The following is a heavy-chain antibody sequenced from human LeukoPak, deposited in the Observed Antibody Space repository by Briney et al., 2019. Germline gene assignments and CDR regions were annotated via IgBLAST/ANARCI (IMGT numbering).Heavy chain of an antibody. CDR1: GFSFSSYN. CDR3: ARDPEGFGATYFDY. D-gene: IGHD3-16*01. V-gene: IGHV3-21*01. CDR2: ISRSASNI. J-gene: IGHJ4*02. Sequence: GSLRLSCVASGFSFSSYNMNWVRQAPGKGLEWVSSISRSASNIYYADSVKGRFTISRDNAKNSFYLQMNSLRAEDTAVFYCARDPEGFGATYFDYWGQGTLVTVSS.